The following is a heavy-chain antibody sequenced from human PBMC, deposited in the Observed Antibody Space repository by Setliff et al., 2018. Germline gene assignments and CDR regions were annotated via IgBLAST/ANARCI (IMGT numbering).Heavy chain of an antibody. CDR1: GYIFTDYY. V-gene: IGHV1-2*06. J-gene: IGHJ6*02. CDR3: ARGYPIVVVTDYYYGMDV. D-gene: IGHD3-22*01. Sequence: ASVKVSCKASGYIFTDYYMHWVRQAPGQELGWMGRINPNSGGTNYAQKFQGRVTMTRDTSISTAYTELSSLRSEDTAVYYCARGYPIVVVTDYYYGMDVWGQGTTVTVSS. CDR2: INPNSGGT.